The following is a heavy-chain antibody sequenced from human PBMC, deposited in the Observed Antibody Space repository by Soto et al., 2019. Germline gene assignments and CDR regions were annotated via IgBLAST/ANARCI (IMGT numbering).Heavy chain of an antibody. CDR3: ASRSATLLSFTY. CDR2: ICGSFGIT. CDR1: GFSFSSYA. V-gene: IGHV3-23*01. D-gene: IGHD1-26*01. Sequence: GASLRLSCVASGFSFSSYAMNCVRQAPGMGRGGVSTICGSFGITYYADSVRGRFTVSRGDSKNTLYLQINSLRAQDTAVYYCASRSATLLSFTYWGPGTQVTVSS. J-gene: IGHJ4*02.